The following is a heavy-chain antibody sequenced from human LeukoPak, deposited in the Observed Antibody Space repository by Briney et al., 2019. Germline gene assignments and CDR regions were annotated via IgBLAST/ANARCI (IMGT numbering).Heavy chain of an antibody. D-gene: IGHD1-26*01. J-gene: IGHJ4*02. CDR1: GYTFTKYW. CDR3: AGPLAGEHSGSYYFDY. Sequence: GESLEISCRVSGYTFTKYWIGWVRQVPGKGLEWMGVIYPRDSNVKYSPSFQGQVTIEVDTSSTTTYLQWNSLEASDTAMYYCAGPLAGEHSGSYYFDYWGQGTLVTVSS. V-gene: IGHV5-51*01. CDR2: IYPRDSNV.